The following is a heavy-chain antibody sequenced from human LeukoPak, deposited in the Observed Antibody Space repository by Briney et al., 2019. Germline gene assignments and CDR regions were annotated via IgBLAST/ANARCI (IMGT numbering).Heavy chain of an antibody. CDR1: GFTFSSYA. Sequence: SLRLSCAASGFTFSSYAMSWVRRAPGKGLEWVSGISWNSGSIGYADSVKGRFTISRDNAKNSLYLQMNSLRAEDTALYYCAKDGRGYAFDIWGQGTMVTVSS. V-gene: IGHV3-9*01. D-gene: IGHD3-10*01. J-gene: IGHJ3*02. CDR2: ISWNSGSI. CDR3: AKDGRGYAFDI.